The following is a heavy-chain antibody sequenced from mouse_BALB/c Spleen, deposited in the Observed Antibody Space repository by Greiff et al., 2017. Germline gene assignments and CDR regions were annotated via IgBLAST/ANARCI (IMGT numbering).Heavy chain of an antibody. CDR1: GDSITSGY. CDR2: ISYSGST. J-gene: IGHJ1*01. D-gene: IGHD2-4*01. V-gene: IGHV3-8*02. CDR3: ARYSRSTMITTYFDV. Sequence: DVKLQESGPSLVKPSQTLSLTCSVTGDSITSGYWNWIRKFPGNKLEYMGYISYSGSTYYNPSLKSRISITRDTSKNQYYLQLNSVTTEDTATYYCARYSRSTMITTYFDVWGAGTTVTVSS.